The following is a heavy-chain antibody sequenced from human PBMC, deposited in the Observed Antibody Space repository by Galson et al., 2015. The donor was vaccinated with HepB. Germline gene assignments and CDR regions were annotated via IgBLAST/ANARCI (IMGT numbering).Heavy chain of an antibody. CDR2: ISAYNGNT. V-gene: IGHV1-18*04. CDR3: ARAPRGYSYGSSDFDY. CDR1: GYTFTSYG. Sequence: SVKVSCKASGYTFTSYGISWVRQAPGQGLEWMGWISAYNGNTNYAQKLQGRVTMTTDTSTSTAYMELRSLRSDDTAVYYCARAPRGYSYGSSDFDYWGQGTLVTVSS. D-gene: IGHD5-18*01. J-gene: IGHJ4*02.